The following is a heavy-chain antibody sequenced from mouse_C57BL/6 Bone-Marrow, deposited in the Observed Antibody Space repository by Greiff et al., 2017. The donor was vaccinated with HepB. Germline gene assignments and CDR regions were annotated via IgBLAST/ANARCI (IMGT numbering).Heavy chain of an antibody. J-gene: IGHJ2*01. Sequence: EVHLVESGPGLVKPSQSLSLTCSVTGYSITSGYYWNWIRQFPGNKLEWMGYISYDGSNNYNPSLKNRISITRDTSKNQFFLKLNSVTTEDTATYYCAIIYGSSPYYWGQGTTLTVSS. CDR2: ISYDGSN. D-gene: IGHD1-1*01. CDR3: AIIYGSSPYY. CDR1: GYSITSGYY. V-gene: IGHV3-6*01.